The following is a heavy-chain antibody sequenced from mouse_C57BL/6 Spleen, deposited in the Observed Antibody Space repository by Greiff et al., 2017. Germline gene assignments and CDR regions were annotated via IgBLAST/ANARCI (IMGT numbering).Heavy chain of an antibody. V-gene: IGHV1-75*01. J-gene: IGHJ1*03. Sequence: VKLMESGPELVKPGASVKISCKASGYTFTDYYIHWVKQSPGQGLEWIGWIFPGSGSTYYNEKFKGKATLTVDKSSSTASMLLSSLTSEESAVYFWARDTTVVATRYIDVWGTGTTVTVSS. D-gene: IGHD1-1*01. CDR2: IFPGSGST. CDR1: GYTFTDYY. CDR3: ARDTTVVATRYIDV.